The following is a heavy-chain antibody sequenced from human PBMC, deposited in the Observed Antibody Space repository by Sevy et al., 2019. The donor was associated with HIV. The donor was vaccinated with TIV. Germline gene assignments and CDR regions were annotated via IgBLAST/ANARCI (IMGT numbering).Heavy chain of an antibody. CDR3: ARDAGHGDYGFDP. CDR2: IKQDGSEK. CDR1: GFTFSSYW. D-gene: IGHD4-17*01. V-gene: IGHV3-7*03. J-gene: IGHJ5*02. Sequence: GGSLRLSCAASGFTFSSYWMSWVRQAPGKGLEWVANIKQDGSEKYYVDSVKGRFTISRDNAKNSLYLQMNSLRAEDTAVYYCARDAGHGDYGFDPWGQGTLVTVS.